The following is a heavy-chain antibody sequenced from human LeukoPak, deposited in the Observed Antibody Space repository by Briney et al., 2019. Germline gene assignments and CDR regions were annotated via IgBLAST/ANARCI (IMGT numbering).Heavy chain of an antibody. CDR1: GFIVSSNY. V-gene: IGHV3-66*01. J-gene: IGHJ4*02. Sequence: GGSLRLSCSVSGFIVSSNYMSWVRQAPGKGLEYVSVIYTDGRTYYADSVKGRFIISRDNSRNTLYLQMNSLRAEDTAVYYCAVVRWVDYWGQGTLVTVSS. CDR2: IYTDGRT. D-gene: IGHD2-15*01. CDR3: AVVRWVDY.